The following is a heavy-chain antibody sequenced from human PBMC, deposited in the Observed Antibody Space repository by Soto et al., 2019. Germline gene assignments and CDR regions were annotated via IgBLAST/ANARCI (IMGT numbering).Heavy chain of an antibody. D-gene: IGHD3-3*01. CDR2: ISSNGGST. CDR1: GFTFSSYA. V-gene: IGHV3-64D*08. Sequence: GGSLRLSCSAPGFTFSSYAMHWVRQAPGKGLEYVSAISSNGGSTYYADSVKGRFTISRDNSKNTLYLQMSSLRAEDTAVYYCVKDPGYDFWSGYPGYFDYWGQGTLVTVSS. J-gene: IGHJ4*02. CDR3: VKDPGYDFWSGYPGYFDY.